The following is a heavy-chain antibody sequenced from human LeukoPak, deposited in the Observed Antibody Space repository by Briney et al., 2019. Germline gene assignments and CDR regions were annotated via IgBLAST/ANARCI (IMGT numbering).Heavy chain of an antibody. V-gene: IGHV1-18*01. CDR2: ISAYNGNT. CDR1: GYTFTSYG. J-gene: IGHJ3*02. D-gene: IGHD5-24*01. Sequence: ASVKVSCKASGYTFTSYGISWVRQAPGQGLEWMGWISAYNGNTNYAQRLQGRVTMTRDTSTSTVYMELSSLRSEDTAVYYCARASEEMATIRLRRSAFDIWGQGTMVTVSS. CDR3: ARASEEMATIRLRRSAFDI.